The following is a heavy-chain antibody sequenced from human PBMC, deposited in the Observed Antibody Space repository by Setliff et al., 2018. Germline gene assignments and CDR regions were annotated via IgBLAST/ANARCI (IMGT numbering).Heavy chain of an antibody. Sequence: PSETLSLTCAVYGGSFQGYYWSWIRQSPERGLEWIGEINSSGDTNYNPSLESRVTMSIDPFKNQFSLTLTSVRAADTAVYFCAKAKGHLGYYRLVLNYFRHWGQGTPVTVSS. J-gene: IGHJ1*01. CDR1: GGSFQGYY. D-gene: IGHD3-22*01. CDR3: AKAKGHLGYYRLVLNYFRH. V-gene: IGHV4-34*01. CDR2: INSSGDT.